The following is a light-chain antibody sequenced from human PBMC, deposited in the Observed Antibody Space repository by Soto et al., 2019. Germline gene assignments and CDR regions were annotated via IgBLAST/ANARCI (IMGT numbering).Light chain of an antibody. Sequence: DIQMPQSPSSLPASGGDRVTIICRASQIIICYLNWYQQKPWTAPKVLIYHASNLQSGVPSRFSGSGSGTEFTLTISSLQPDDFATYYCQQYNSYSFGQGTKVDIK. CDR1: QIIICY. J-gene: IGKJ1*01. CDR3: QQYNSYS. CDR2: HAS. V-gene: IGKV1-5*02.